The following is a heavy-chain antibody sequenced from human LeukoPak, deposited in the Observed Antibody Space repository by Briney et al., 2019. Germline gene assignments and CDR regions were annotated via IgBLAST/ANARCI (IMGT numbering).Heavy chain of an antibody. V-gene: IGHV4-39*01. D-gene: IGHD1-1*01. Sequence: PGGSLRLSCAASGFTFSSCWMSWVRQSPGKGLEWLASIYSSGSTHSNPSLKSRVSISIDTSKNQFSLKLYSVTASDAAIYYCARHLSGTTMAHYFDFWGQGTLVTVSS. CDR1: GFTFSSCW. CDR2: IYSSGST. J-gene: IGHJ4*02. CDR3: ARHLSGTTMAHYFDF.